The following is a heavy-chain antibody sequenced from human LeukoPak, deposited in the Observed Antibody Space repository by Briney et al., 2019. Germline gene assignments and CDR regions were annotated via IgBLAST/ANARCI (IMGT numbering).Heavy chain of an antibody. CDR3: ARDSAGSSWITYYYYGMDV. Sequence: PSETLSLTCTVSGGSISSYYWSWIRQPAGKGLEWIGRIYTSGSTNYNPSLKSRVTMSVDTSKNQFSLKLSSVTAADTAVYYCARDSAGSSWITYYYYGMDVWGQGTTVTVSS. CDR1: GGSISSYY. D-gene: IGHD6-13*01. V-gene: IGHV4-4*07. CDR2: IYTSGST. J-gene: IGHJ6*02.